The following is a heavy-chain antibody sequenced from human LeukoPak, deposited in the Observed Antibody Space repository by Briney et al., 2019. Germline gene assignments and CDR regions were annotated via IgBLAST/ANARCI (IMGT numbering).Heavy chain of an antibody. J-gene: IGHJ4*02. CDR2: ISSSGSTI. D-gene: IGHD5-18*01. Sequence: GGSLTVSCAASGFTFSNYEMNWVRQAPGKGLEWVSYISSSGSTIYYAGSVKGRFTISRDNAKNSLYLQMNSLRAEDTAVYYCARDDSYGLDYWGQGARATDSS. CDR3: ARDDSYGLDY. CDR1: GFTFSNYE. V-gene: IGHV3-48*03.